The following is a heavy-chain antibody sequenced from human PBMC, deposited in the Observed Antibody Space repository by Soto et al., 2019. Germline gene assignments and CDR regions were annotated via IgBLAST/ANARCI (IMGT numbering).Heavy chain of an antibody. CDR2: IKSDGGRT. J-gene: IGHJ4*02. D-gene: IGHD3-22*01. CDR1: EFTFSNYS. CDR3: ARGDGDYYDGNGYLGRH. V-gene: IGHV3-74*01. Sequence: PGGSLRLSCAASEFTFSNYSMSWVRQAPGKGLVWVARIKSDGGRTIYADSVKGRLTISRDNARNTLYLQMNSLRAEDTAVYFCARGDGDYYDGNGYLGRHWGQGTLVTVSS.